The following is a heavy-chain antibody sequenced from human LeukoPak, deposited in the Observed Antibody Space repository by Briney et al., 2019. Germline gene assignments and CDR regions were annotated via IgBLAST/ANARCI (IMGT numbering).Heavy chain of an antibody. CDR1: GYTFTSYA. CDR2: INAGNGNT. V-gene: IGHV1-3*01. CDR3: ARVEYSAMVRGAQMDV. J-gene: IGHJ6*02. D-gene: IGHD3-10*01. Sequence: GASVKVPCKASGYTFTSYAMHWVRQAPGQRLEWMGWINAGNGNTKYSQKFQGRVTITRDTSASTAYMELSSLRSEDTAVYYCARVEYSAMVRGAQMDVWGQGTTVTVSS.